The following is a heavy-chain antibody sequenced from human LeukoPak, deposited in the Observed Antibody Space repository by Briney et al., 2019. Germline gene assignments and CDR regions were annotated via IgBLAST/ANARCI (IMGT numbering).Heavy chain of an antibody. CDR2: INHSGST. V-gene: IGHV4-34*01. J-gene: IGHJ5*02. CDR1: GGSFSGYY. CDR3: ARVIYCSGGSCYDGAWFDP. D-gene: IGHD2-15*01. Sequence: SETLSLTCAVYGGSFSGYYWSWIRQPPGKGLEWIGEINHSGSTNYNPSLKSRVTISVDTSKNQFSLKLISVTAADTAVYYCARVIYCSGGSCYDGAWFDPWGQGTLVTVSS.